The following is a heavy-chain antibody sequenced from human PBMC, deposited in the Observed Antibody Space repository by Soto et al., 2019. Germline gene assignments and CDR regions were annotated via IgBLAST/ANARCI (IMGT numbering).Heavy chain of an antibody. CDR3: ARVRCFNGLCHTADYGMDV. CDR1: GDVFRSYG. V-gene: IGHV1-69*13. CDR2: IIPISGTT. D-gene: IGHD2-8*01. Sequence: SVKVSCKASGDVFRSYGINWVRQAPGQGLEWMGGIIPISGTTNYAQKFQGRVAITADESTDTVYMELSRLRSEDTAVYFCARVRCFNGLCHTADYGMDVWDQGTTVTVSS. J-gene: IGHJ6*02.